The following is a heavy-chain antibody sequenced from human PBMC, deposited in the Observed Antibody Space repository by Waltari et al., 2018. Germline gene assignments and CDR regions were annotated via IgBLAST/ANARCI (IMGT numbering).Heavy chain of an antibody. D-gene: IGHD6-13*01. J-gene: IGHJ4*02. CDR3: ARDPVIAAAGPRLGYFDY. Sequence: QVQLQESGPGLVKPSETLSLPSAVPGYSIISGSYWRWIRQPPGKGLEWSGSINHSGSTYYNPSLKSRVTISADTSKNQFYLKLSSVTAADTAVYYCARDPVIAAAGPRLGYFDYWGQGTLVTVSS. CDR1: GYSIISGSY. CDR2: INHSGST. V-gene: IGHV4-38-2*02.